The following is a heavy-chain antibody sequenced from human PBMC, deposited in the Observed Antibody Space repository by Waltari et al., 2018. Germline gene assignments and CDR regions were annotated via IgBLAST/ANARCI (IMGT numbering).Heavy chain of an antibody. V-gene: IGHV4-61*02. CDR1: GGSISSGSYY. CDR3: ARDPRNWGSSLGAFDI. D-gene: IGHD7-27*01. CDR2: IYTSGST. Sequence: QVQLQESGPGLVKPSQTLSLTCTVSGGSISSGSYYWSWIRQPAGKGLEWIGRIYTSGSTNYNPSLKSRVTISVDTSKNQFSLKLSSVTAADTAVYYCARDPRNWGSSLGAFDIWGQGTMVTVSS. J-gene: IGHJ3*02.